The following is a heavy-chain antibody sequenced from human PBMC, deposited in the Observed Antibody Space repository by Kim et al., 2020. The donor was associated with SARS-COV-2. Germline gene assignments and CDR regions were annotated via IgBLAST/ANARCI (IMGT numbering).Heavy chain of an antibody. CDR3: ARDQPRKGPAAIGDYYYYGMDV. Sequence: GGSLRLSCAASGFTFSSYAMHWVRQAPGKGLEYVSAISSNGGSTYYANSVKGRFTISRDNSKNTLYLQMGSLRAEDMAVYYCARDQPRKGPAAIGDYYYYGMDVWGQGTTVTVSS. V-gene: IGHV3-64*01. J-gene: IGHJ6*02. CDR2: ISSNGGST. CDR1: GFTFSSYA. D-gene: IGHD2-2*02.